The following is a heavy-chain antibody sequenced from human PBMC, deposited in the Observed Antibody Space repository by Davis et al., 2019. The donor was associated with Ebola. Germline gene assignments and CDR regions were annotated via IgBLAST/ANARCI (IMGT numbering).Heavy chain of an antibody. CDR3: ARDQLLVSGY. CDR1: GFTFRSYW. V-gene: IGHV3-7*03. J-gene: IGHJ4*02. Sequence: GGSLRLSCAASGFTFRSYWMSCVRQAPGKGLEWVANIKQDGSEKYYVDSVKGRFTISRDNAKNSLYLQMNSLRAEDTAVYYCARDQLLVSGYWGQGTLVTVSS. CDR2: IKQDGSEK. D-gene: IGHD6-13*01.